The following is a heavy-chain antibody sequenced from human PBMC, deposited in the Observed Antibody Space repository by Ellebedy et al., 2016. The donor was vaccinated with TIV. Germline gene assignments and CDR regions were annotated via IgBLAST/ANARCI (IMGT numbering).Heavy chain of an antibody. CDR3: STSFYASGSYYSIDY. V-gene: IGHV3-30*03. J-gene: IGHJ4*02. CDR1: GFIFSNYD. Sequence: PGGSLRLSCAAYGFIFSNYDMHWVRQAPGKGLQWVAVISSEGSSKYYGDSVKGRFTISRDNSKNTLYLQINSLRAEDTAMYYCSTSFYASGSYYSIDYWGQGTLVTVSS. CDR2: ISSEGSSK. D-gene: IGHD3-10*01.